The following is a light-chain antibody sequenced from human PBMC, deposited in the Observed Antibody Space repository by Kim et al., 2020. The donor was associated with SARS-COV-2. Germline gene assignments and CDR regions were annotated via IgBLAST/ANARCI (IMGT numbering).Light chain of an antibody. CDR2: LEGSGSY. J-gene: IGLJ3*02. CDR1: SGHSSYI. Sequence: QPVLTQSSSASASLGSSVKLTCTLSSGHSSYIIAWHQQQPGKAPRYLMKLEGSGSYNKGSGVPDRFSGSSSGADRYLTISNLQSEDEADYYWETWGSSTRVFGGGTQLTVL. V-gene: IGLV4-60*03. CDR3: ETWGSSTRV.